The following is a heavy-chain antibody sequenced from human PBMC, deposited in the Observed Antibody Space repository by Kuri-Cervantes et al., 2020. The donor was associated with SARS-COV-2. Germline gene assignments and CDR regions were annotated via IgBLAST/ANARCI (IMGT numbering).Heavy chain of an antibody. Sequence: ASVKVSCKASGYTFTSYYMHWVRQAPGQGLEWMGIINPSGGSTSYAQKLQGRVTMTTDTSTSTAYMELRSLRSDDTAVYYCARGDIHLGYCSSTSCAYYFDYWGQGTLVTVSS. D-gene: IGHD2-2*01. CDR3: ARGDIHLGYCSSTSCAYYFDY. V-gene: IGHV1-46*01. J-gene: IGHJ4*02. CDR2: INPSGGST. CDR1: GYTFTSYY.